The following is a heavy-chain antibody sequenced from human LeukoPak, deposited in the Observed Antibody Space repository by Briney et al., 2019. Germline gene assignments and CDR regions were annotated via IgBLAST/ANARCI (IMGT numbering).Heavy chain of an antibody. J-gene: IGHJ4*02. CDR1: GYIFTVYF. CDR2: IIPIFGTA. Sequence: GASVKVSCKGSGYIFTVYFIHWVRQAPGQGLEWMGGIIPIFGTANYAQKFQGRVTITADESTSTAYMELSSLRSEDTAVYYCARDSIFGVVKTENWGQGTLVTVSS. CDR3: ARDSIFGVVKTEN. D-gene: IGHD3-3*01. V-gene: IGHV1-69*13.